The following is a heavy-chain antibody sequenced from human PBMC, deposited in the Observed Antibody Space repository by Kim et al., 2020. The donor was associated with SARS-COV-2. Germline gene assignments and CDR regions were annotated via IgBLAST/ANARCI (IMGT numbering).Heavy chain of an antibody. D-gene: IGHD2-2*01. Sequence: SETLSLTCAVYGGSFSGYYWSWIRQPPGKGLEWIGEINHSGSTNYNPSLKSRVTISVDTSKNQFSLKLSSVTAADTAVYYCARGPYCSSTSCLTRRNYY. V-gene: IGHV4-34*01. CDR2: INHSGST. J-gene: IGHJ6*01. CDR1: GGSFSGYY. CDR3: ARGPYCSSTSCLTRRNYY.